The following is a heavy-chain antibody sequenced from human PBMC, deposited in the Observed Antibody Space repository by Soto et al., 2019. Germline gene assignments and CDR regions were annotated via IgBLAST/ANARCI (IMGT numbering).Heavy chain of an antibody. CDR1: GFTFSSYE. Sequence: EVRMVESGGGLVQPGGSLRVSCAASGFTFSSYEMNWVRQAPGKGLEWISYISSSGSDRYYADSVRGRFTISRGNAKNSLFLQMTSLRAEDTGVYYCVRAPANYYYYGLDVWGQGTTGTVSS. J-gene: IGHJ6*02. CDR3: VRAPANYYYYGLDV. V-gene: IGHV3-48*03. CDR2: ISSSGSDR.